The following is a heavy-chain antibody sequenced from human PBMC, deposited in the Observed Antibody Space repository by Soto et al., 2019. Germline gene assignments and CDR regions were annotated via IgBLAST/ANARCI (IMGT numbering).Heavy chain of an antibody. D-gene: IGHD3-3*01. V-gene: IGHV1-18*04. J-gene: IGHJ6*02. CDR3: ARAKSGITIFGVVPDYYGMDV. Sequence: ASVKVSCKASGYTFTSYGISCVRQAPGQVLEWMGWISAYNGNTNYAQKLQGRVTMTTDTSTSTAYMELRSLRSDDTAVYYCARAKSGITIFGVVPDYYGMDVWGQGTTVTVSS. CDR1: GYTFTSYG. CDR2: ISAYNGNT.